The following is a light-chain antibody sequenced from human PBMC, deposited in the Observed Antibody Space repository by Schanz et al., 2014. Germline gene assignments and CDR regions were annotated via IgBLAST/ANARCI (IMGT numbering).Light chain of an antibody. CDR1: QSVGSD. Sequence: EIVMTQSPATLSVSPGERATLSCRASQSVGSDLAWYQQKPGQAPRLLIYGAFARATGIPARFSGSGSGTDFTLTISSLEPEDFAVYYCQQRDSWPSRRVTFGGGTKVEIK. CDR2: GAF. J-gene: IGKJ4*01. V-gene: IGKV3-15*01. CDR3: QQRDSWPSRRVT.